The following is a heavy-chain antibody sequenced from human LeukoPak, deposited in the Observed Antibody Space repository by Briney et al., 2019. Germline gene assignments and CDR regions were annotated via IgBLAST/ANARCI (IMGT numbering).Heavy chain of an antibody. Sequence: GGSLRLSCAASGFTFSSYGMHWVRQAPGKGLEWVAVISYDGSNKYYADSVKGRFTISRDNSKNTLYLQMNSLRAEDTAVYYCARGLYGMVRGVIKDYWGQGTLVTVSS. V-gene: IGHV3-30*19. J-gene: IGHJ4*02. CDR1: GFTFSSYG. CDR2: ISYDGSNK. D-gene: IGHD3-10*01. CDR3: ARGLYGMVRGVIKDY.